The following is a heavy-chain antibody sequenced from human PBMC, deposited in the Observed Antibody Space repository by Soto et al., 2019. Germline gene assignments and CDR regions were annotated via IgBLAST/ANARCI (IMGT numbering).Heavy chain of an antibody. CDR2: IYYSGST. CDR1: GGSISSYY. D-gene: IGHD2-15*01. V-gene: IGHV4-59*01. Sequence: SATLSITCTVSGGSISSYYWSWIRQPPGKGLEWIGYIYYSGSTNYNPSLKSRVTISVDTSKNQFSLKLSSVTAADTAVYYCARDYSRYGFDYWGQGTLVTVSS. CDR3: ARDYSRYGFDY. J-gene: IGHJ4*02.